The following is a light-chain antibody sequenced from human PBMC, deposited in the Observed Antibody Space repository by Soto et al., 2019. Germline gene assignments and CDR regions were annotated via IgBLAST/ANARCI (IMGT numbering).Light chain of an antibody. CDR2: AAS. CDR1: QDIRNF. Sequence: DIQMTQSPTSLSATGGDRVTITCRASQDIRNFVAWYQQKPGKAPKLLIYAASTLQSGVPSRFSGSGSGTDFTLTINSLQPEDVATYSCQKYSSVPVFGPGTKVEIK. CDR3: QKYSSVPV. V-gene: IGKV1-27*01. J-gene: IGKJ3*01.